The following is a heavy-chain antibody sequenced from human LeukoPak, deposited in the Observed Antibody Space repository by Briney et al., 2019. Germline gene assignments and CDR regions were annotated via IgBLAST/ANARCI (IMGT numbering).Heavy chain of an antibody. Sequence: GGSLRLSCAASGFTFSSYAMSWVRQAPGKGLEWVSVISASGDSTYYADSVKGRFTISRDNPKNTLYLQMNSLRAEDTAVYYCATSISWYYFDYWGQGTLVTVSS. CDR1: GFTFSSYA. V-gene: IGHV3-23*01. J-gene: IGHJ4*02. CDR2: ISASGDST. D-gene: IGHD2-2*01. CDR3: ATSISWYYFDY.